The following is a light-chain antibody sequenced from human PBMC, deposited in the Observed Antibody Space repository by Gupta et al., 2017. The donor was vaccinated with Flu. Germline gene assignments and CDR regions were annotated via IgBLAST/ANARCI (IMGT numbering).Light chain of an antibody. CDR2: AAS. CDR1: QSISSY. Sequence: DIQMTQSPSSLSASVGDRVTISFRASQSISSYLNWYQQKPGKVPKLLIYAASSLQSGVPSRFSGSGSGTDFTLTISRLQPEDLATYYCQQRDSTLYTFGQGTKLEIK. CDR3: QQRDSTLYT. V-gene: IGKV1-39*01. J-gene: IGKJ2*01.